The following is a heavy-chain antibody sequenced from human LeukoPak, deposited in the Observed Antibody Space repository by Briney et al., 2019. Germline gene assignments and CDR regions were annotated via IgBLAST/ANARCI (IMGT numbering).Heavy chain of an antibody. CDR2: IYSGGST. V-gene: IGHV3-53*01. D-gene: IGHD1-1*01. Sequence: GGSLRLSCAASGFTVSSNYMSWVRQAPGKGLEWVSVIYSGGSTYYADSVKGRFTISRDNSRNTLYLQMNSLRAEDTAVYYCAKDLADDAIDYWGQGTLVTVSS. J-gene: IGHJ4*02. CDR3: AKDLADDAIDY. CDR1: GFTVSSNY.